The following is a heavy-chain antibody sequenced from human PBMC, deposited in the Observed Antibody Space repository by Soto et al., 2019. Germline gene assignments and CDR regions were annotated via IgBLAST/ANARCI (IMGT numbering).Heavy chain of an antibody. Sequence: SEPRSLPCTVSGLSISRSSYYCGLSRQPPGKGLEWIGSIYYSGSTYYNPSLKSRVTISVDTSKNQFSLKLSSVTAADTAVYYCATQTVDTAMVDYYYGMDVWGQGTTVTVSS. J-gene: IGHJ6*02. V-gene: IGHV4-39*01. CDR1: GLSISRSSYY. D-gene: IGHD5-18*01. CDR2: IYYSGST. CDR3: ATQTVDTAMVDYYYGMDV.